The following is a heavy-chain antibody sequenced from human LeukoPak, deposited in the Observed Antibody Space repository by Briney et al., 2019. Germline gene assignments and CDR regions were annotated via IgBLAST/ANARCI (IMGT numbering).Heavy chain of an antibody. CDR1: GXSLSSGYW. Sequence: KPSETLSLICAVSGXSLSSGYWRIWVRQPPGKGLEWIGEIHHSGSTYSNPSLRCRITMSVDTSKNQFYLNLSSVTAADTAVFYCARLVDGRWSGTTCYFDYWGQGTLVTVSS. V-gene: IGHV4-55*02. CDR2: IHHSGST. CDR3: ARLVDGRWSGTTCYFDY. D-gene: IGHD3-3*01. J-gene: IGHJ4*02.